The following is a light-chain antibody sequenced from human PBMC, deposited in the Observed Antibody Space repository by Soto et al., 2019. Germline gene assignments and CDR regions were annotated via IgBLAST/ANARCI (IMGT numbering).Light chain of an antibody. CDR3: HQYNFWPPWT. CDR2: GAS. CDR1: QSVRSN. J-gene: IGKJ1*01. V-gene: IGKV3-15*01. Sequence: EIVMRQSQATLSVSPRARATLACRASQSVRSNLAWYQQKPGRPPRLLIYGASTRTPTIPARFSGSGSGTEFTPTISSLQSEDFALSYCHQYNFWPPWTFGQGTKVDIK.